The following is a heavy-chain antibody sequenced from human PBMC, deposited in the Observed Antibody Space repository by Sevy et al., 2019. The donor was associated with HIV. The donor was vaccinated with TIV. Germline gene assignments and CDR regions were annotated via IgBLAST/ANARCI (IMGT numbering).Heavy chain of an antibody. CDR2: SSSGGGGT. J-gene: IGHJ2*01. V-gene: IGHV3-23*01. CDR1: GFTFNNYA. D-gene: IGHD6-13*01. Sequence: GGSLRLSCAASGFTFNNYAMSWVRQAPGKGLEGEGLEWVSTSSSGGGGTYYADSVRGRFTISRDNFKNEQYLQVKSLQVKDPGAYYCAKHYIHDIADGWYFDLWGRGTLVTVSS. CDR3: AKHYIHDIADGWYFDL.